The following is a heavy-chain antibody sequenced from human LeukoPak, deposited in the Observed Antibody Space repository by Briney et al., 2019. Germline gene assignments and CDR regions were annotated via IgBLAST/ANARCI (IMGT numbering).Heavy chain of an antibody. CDR3: AKDPYRVVVATGNYLDP. V-gene: IGHV3-30*18. CDR2: ISHDGSNM. J-gene: IGHJ5*02. D-gene: IGHD2-15*01. CDR1: GFTFSSYG. Sequence: GGSLRLSCAASGFTFSSYGMHWVRRAPGKGLEWVAVISHDGSNMYYGDSVKGRFSISRDNSKNTLYLQMNSLRVEDTAVYYCAKDPYRVVVATGNYLDPWGQVTLVTVSS.